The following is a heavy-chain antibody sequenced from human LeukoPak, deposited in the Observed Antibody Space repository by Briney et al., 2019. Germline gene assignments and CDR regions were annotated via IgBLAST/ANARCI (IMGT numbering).Heavy chain of an antibody. J-gene: IGHJ3*02. CDR1: GFTFSNSW. CDR3: ARSATVGAFDI. Sequence: GESLRLSCAASGFTFSNSWMTWVRQAPGKGLEWVASMIGDGSEIHYVDSVKGRFTISRDNAKNSLYLQMNSLRAEDTAVYYCARSATVGAFDIWGQGTMVTVSS. D-gene: IGHD2-21*02. V-gene: IGHV3-7*01. CDR2: MIGDGSEI.